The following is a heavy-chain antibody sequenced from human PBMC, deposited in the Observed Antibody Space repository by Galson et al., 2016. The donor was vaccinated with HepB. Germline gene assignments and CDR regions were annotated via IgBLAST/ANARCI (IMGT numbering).Heavy chain of an antibody. J-gene: IGHJ4*02. D-gene: IGHD3-16*01. CDR1: GFNFSTYA. V-gene: IGHV3-30-3*01. CDR3: GKHGGFDY. Sequence: SLRLSCAASGFNFSTYAMHWVRQAPGKGLEWVAVVSYDGNNKFYADSVKGRFTISRDNSKNTIYLYMSDLSAGDTAVYYCGKHGGFDYWGQGARVTVS. CDR2: VSYDGNNK.